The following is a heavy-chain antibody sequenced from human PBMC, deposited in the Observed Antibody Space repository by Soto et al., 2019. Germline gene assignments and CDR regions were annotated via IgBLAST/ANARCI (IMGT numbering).Heavy chain of an antibody. D-gene: IGHD1-7*01. CDR3: ARGGITGTPYYFDY. V-gene: IGHV4-31*03. CDR2: IYYSGST. J-gene: IGHJ4*02. Sequence: QVQLQESGPGLVKPSQTLSLTCTVSGGSISSGGYYWSCIRQHPGKGLEWIGYIYYSGSTYYNPSLKSRVTISVDTSKNQFSLKLSSVTAADTAVYYCARGGITGTPYYFDYWGQGTLVTVSS. CDR1: GGSISSGGYY.